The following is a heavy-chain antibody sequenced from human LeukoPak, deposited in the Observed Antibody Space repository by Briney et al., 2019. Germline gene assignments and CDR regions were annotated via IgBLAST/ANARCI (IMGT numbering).Heavy chain of an antibody. J-gene: IGHJ4*02. Sequence: SETLSLTCTVSGGSISSSSYYWGWIRQPPGKGLEWIGSIYYRGSTYYKPSLKSRVTMSVDTSKNQFSLRLNSVAAADTAVYYCARLGGDGYNRPPFDYWGQGTLVTVSS. CDR1: GGSISSSSYY. V-gene: IGHV4-39*01. D-gene: IGHD5-24*01. CDR3: ARLGGDGYNRPPFDY. CDR2: IYYRGST.